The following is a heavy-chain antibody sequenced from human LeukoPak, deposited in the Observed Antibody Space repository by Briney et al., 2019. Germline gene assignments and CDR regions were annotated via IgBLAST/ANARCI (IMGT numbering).Heavy chain of an antibody. CDR2: ISSSGSTI. J-gene: IGHJ6*03. V-gene: IGHV3-11*01. Sequence: GGSLRLSCAASGFTFSDYYMSWIRQAPGKGLEWVSYISSSGSTIYYADSVKGRFTISRDNAKNSLYLQVNSLRAEDTAVYYCARAFTMVRGVPGYYYMDVWGKGTTVTVSS. CDR3: ARAFTMVRGVPGYYYMDV. D-gene: IGHD3-10*01. CDR1: GFTFSDYY.